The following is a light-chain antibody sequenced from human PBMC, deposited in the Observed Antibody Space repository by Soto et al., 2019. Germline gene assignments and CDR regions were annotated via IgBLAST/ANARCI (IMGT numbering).Light chain of an antibody. V-gene: IGKV1-9*01. J-gene: IGKJ4*01. CDR2: GAS. Sequence: DIQLTQSPSFLSASVGDRVTISCRASQGISDYLAWYQQKPGKAPKLLIYGASTLQNGVPSRFSGSASGTEFTLTISSLQPEDFATYSCQQFNAYPLTFGGGTKLEIK. CDR3: QQFNAYPLT. CDR1: QGISDY.